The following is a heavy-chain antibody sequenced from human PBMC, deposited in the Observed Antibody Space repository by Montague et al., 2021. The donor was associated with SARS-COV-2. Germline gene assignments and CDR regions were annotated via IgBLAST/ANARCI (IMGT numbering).Heavy chain of an antibody. J-gene: IGHJ4*02. CDR1: GGSFSGVF. CDR3: AGGTEGAWDVLYS. Sequence: SETLSLTCAVYGGSFSGVFYTWVRQTPGKGLEWISEVNHRGDTDYNPSPKSRVTISVDTSSNQIPLILNSITAADTAVYYCAGGTEGAWDVLYSWGQGTPVTVSS. D-gene: IGHD1-26*01. V-gene: IGHV4-34*01. CDR2: VNHRGDT.